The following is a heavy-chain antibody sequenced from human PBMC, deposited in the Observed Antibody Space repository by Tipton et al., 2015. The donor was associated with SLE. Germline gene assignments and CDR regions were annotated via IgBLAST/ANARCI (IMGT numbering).Heavy chain of an antibody. J-gene: IGHJ4*02. CDR1: GDSISSSSYY. V-gene: IGHV4-39*07. Sequence: GSLRLSCIVSGDSISSSSYYWGWIRQPPGKGLEWVGTVYYTGNTFYNPSLKSRVTILVDTSKNQFSLKLSSVTAADTAVYYCARDEYRYDATGYHLLGHFDFWGQGTLVTVSS. CDR3: ARDEYRYDATGYHLLGHFDF. D-gene: IGHD3-22*01. CDR2: VYYTGNT.